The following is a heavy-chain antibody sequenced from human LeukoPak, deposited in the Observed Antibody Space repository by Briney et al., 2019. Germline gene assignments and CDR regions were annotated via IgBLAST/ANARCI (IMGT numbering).Heavy chain of an antibody. CDR1: GYTFTGYY. CDR2: INPNSGGT. Sequence: ASVKASCKASGYTFTGYYMHWGRQAPGQGLEWMGRINPNSGGTNYAQKFQGRVTMTRDTSISTAYMELSRLRSDDTAVYYCARAVTPVTNLDYWGQGTLVTVSS. V-gene: IGHV1-2*06. J-gene: IGHJ4*02. D-gene: IGHD4-17*01. CDR3: ARAVTPVTNLDY.